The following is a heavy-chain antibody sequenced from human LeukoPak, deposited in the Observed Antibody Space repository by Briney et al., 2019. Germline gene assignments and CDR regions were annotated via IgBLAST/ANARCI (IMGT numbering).Heavy chain of an antibody. CDR1: GGSISSSNSY. J-gene: IGHJ4*02. CDR2: INHSGST. CDR3: ARGIYDYVWGSYQYYFDY. D-gene: IGHD3-16*01. Sequence: SETLSLTCTVSGGSISSSNSYWGWIRQPPGKGLEWIGEINHSGSTNYNPSLKSRVTISVDTSKNQFSLKLSSVTAADTAVYYCARGIYDYVWGSYQYYFDYWGQGTLVTVSS. V-gene: IGHV4-39*07.